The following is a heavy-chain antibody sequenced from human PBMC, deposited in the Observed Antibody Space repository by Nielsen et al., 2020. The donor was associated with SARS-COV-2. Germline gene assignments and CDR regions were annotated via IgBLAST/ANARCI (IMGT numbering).Heavy chain of an antibody. V-gene: IGHV1-69*01. D-gene: IGHD6-19*01. Sequence: WVRQAPGQGLEWMGGIIPIFGTANYAQKFQGRVTITADESTSTAYMELSSLRSEDTAVYYCARGDRSVAGDYYYYYGMDVWGQGTTVTVSS. CDR2: IIPIFGTA. CDR3: ARGDRSVAGDYYYYYGMDV. J-gene: IGHJ6*02.